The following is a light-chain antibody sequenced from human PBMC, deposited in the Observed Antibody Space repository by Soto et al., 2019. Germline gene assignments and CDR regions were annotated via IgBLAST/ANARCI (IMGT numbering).Light chain of an antibody. Sequence: EIVLPQSPATLSLSQGERANLSCRASQSVSSYLAWYQQKPGQAPRLLIYDASNRATGIPARFSGSGSGTDFTLTISSLEPEDFAVYYCQQRSNWPQLTFGGGTKVDIK. V-gene: IGKV3-11*01. J-gene: IGKJ4*01. CDR3: QQRSNWPQLT. CDR2: DAS. CDR1: QSVSSY.